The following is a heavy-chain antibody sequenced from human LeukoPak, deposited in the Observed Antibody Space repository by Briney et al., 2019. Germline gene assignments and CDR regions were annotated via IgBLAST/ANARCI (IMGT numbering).Heavy chain of an antibody. V-gene: IGHV3-7*03. CDR3: ANEEWYRFDY. Sequence: GGSLRLSCAASGFAFNSYWMSWVRQTPGKGLEWVATMDGGGSATYYVDSVKGRFTITRDNAKNSLFLQMNSLRAEDTALYYCANEEWYRFDYWGQGTLVTVPS. CDR1: GFAFNSYW. D-gene: IGHD2-8*01. CDR2: MDGGGSAT. J-gene: IGHJ4*02.